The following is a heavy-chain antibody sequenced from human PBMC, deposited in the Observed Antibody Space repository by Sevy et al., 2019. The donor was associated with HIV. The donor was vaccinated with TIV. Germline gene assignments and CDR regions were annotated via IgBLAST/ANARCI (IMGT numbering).Heavy chain of an antibody. CDR1: GFTFGDYA. D-gene: IGHD2-21*01. Sequence: GGSQRLSCTGSGFTFGDYAVSWLRQAPGKGLEWVGFIRSKTYGGTTEYAASVKGRFTISREESKSIAYLQMNSLKTEDTAVYYCTRVQGTISAYFYFGMDVWGQGTTVTVSS. J-gene: IGHJ6*02. V-gene: IGHV3-49*03. CDR2: IRSKTYGGTT. CDR3: TRVQGTISAYFYFGMDV.